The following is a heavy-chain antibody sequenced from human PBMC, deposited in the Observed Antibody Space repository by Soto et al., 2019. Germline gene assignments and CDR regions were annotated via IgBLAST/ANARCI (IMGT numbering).Heavy chain of an antibody. J-gene: IGHJ6*02. Sequence: GGSLRLSCATSGFTFSSYWMILVRQAPGKGLEWVANIKQDGSEKYYVDSVKGRFTISRDNAKNSLYLQMNSLKAEDTAVYYCARDGTQYYYYGMDVWGQGTTVTVSS. CDR3: ARDGTQYYYYGMDV. V-gene: IGHV3-7*05. D-gene: IGHD1-26*01. CDR2: IKQDGSEK. CDR1: GFTFSSYW.